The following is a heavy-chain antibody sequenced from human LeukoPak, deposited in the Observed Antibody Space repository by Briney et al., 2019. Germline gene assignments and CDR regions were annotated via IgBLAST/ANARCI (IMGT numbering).Heavy chain of an antibody. CDR1: GFTFSGSA. CDR2: IRSKANSYAT. J-gene: IGHJ4*02. D-gene: IGHD3-9*01. Sequence: GGSLRLSCAASGFTFSGSAMHWVRQASGKGLEWGGRIRSKANSYATAYAASVKGRFTISRDDSKNTAYLQMNSLKTEDTAVYYCTSRIDSLDYWSQGTLVTVSS. CDR3: TSRIDSLDY. V-gene: IGHV3-73*01.